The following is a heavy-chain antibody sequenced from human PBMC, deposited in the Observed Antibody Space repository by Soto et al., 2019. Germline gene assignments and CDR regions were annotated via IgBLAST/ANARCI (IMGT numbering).Heavy chain of an antibody. CDR2: IVVGSGNT. CDR3: AAEGGDYSIAYYYYGMDV. J-gene: IGHJ6*02. Sequence: SVKVSCKASGFTFTSSAVQWVRQARGQRLEWIGWIVVGSGNTNYAQKFQERVTITRDMSTSTAYMELSSLRSEDTAVYYCAAEGGDYSIAYYYYGMDVWGQGTTVTVSS. CDR1: GFTFTSSA. D-gene: IGHD4-4*01. V-gene: IGHV1-58*01.